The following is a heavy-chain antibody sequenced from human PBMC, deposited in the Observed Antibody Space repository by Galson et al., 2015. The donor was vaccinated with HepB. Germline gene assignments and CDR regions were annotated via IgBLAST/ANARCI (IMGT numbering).Heavy chain of an antibody. CDR2: IWYDGSNK. CDR3: ARDNGGSGSFDY. Sequence: LRLSCAASGFTFSSYGMHWVRQAPDKGLEWVAVIWYDGSNKYYADSVKGRFTISRDNSKNTLYLQMNSLRAEDTAVYYCARDNGGSGSFDYWGQGTLVTVSS. V-gene: IGHV3-33*08. CDR1: GFTFSSYG. D-gene: IGHD3-10*01. J-gene: IGHJ4*02.